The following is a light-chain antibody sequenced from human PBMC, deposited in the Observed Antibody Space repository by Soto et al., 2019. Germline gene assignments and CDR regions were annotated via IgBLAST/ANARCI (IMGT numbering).Light chain of an antibody. CDR1: QSVSSY. J-gene: IGKJ3*01. CDR2: DAS. Sequence: EIVLTQSPATLSLSPGERATLSCRASQSVSSYLAWYQQKPGQAPRLLIYDASNRATGITARFSGSGSGTDFTLNISSLEPEDLAVYYCQRRSNWQFTFGPGTKVDIK. V-gene: IGKV3-11*01. CDR3: QRRSNWQFT.